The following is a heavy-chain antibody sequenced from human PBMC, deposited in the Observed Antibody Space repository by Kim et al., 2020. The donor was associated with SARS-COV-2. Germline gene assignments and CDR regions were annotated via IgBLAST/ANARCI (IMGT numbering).Heavy chain of an antibody. J-gene: IGHJ4*02. Sequence: TKNYAESMKGRFTISRDNAKNALYLQMNSLRVEDTAVYYCARGGYSNFDFWGQGTLVTVSS. V-gene: IGHV3-48*03. CDR2: TK. D-gene: IGHD2-21*01. CDR3: ARGGYSNFDF.